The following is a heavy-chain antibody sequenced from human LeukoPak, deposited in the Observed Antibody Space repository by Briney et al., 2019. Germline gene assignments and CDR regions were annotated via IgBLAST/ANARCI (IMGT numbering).Heavy chain of an antibody. J-gene: IGHJ4*02. V-gene: IGHV3-23*01. D-gene: IGHD3-10*01. Sequence: PGGSLRLSCAASGFTFSSYGMSWVRQAPGKGLEWVSAISGSGGSTYYADSVKGRFTISRDNSKNTLYLQMNSLRAEDTAVYYCATIVGELRHYWGQGTLVTVSS. CDR1: GFTFSSYG. CDR2: ISGSGGST. CDR3: ATIVGELRHY.